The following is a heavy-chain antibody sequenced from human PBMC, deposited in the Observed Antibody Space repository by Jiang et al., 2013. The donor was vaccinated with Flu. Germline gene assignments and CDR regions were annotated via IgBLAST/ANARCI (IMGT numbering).Heavy chain of an antibody. CDR1: GGSFSGYY. V-gene: IGHV4-34*01. D-gene: IGHD1-26*01. J-gene: IGHJ4*02. Sequence: LLKPSETLSLTCAVYGGSFSGYYCSWIRQPPGKGLEWIGEINESESTNYLPSLKSRVAMSVDTSKNQFSLKLNSVTAADTAVYYCARRVGNGRYYFDQWAREPWSPSPQ. CDR3: ARRVGNGRYYFDQ. CDR2: INESEST.